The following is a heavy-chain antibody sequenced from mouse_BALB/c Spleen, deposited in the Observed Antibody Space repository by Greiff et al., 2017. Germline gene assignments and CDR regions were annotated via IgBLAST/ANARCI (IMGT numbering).Heavy chain of an antibody. CDR2: IFPGSGNT. D-gene: IGHD1-1*01. J-gene: IGHJ4*01. Sequence: QVQLQQSGPELVKPGASVKISCKASGYSFTSYYIHWVKQRPGQGLEWIGWIFPGSGNTKYNEKFKGKATLTADTSSSTAYMQLSSLTSEDSAVYFCANYYGSSYWYAMDYWGQGTSVTVSS. CDR1: GYSFTSYY. CDR3: ANYYGSSYWYAMDY. V-gene: IGHV1-66*01.